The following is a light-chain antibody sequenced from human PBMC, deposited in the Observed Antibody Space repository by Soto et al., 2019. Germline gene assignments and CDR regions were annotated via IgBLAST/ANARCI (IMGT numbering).Light chain of an antibody. V-gene: IGLV1-40*01. Sequence: QSVLTQPPSVSGAPGQRVIISCTGSSSNIRAGFDVHWYQRLPGTAPLLLIYGHSNRPSGVPDRFSGSKSGTSASLAITGLQAEDEAEYYCQSYDSRLSGYVFGTGTKVTVL. CDR3: QSYDSRLSGYV. J-gene: IGLJ1*01. CDR1: SSNIRAGFD. CDR2: GHS.